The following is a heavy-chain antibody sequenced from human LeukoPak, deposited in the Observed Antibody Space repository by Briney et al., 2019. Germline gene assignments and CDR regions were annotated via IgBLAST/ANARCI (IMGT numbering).Heavy chain of an antibody. Sequence: GGSLRLSCAASGFTVSTNYMSWVRQAPGKGLEWVSVIYSGGSTFHADSVKGRFTISRDNSKNTLYLQMNSLRAEDTAVYYCARDLITMVRGVSYYYGMDVWGQGTTVTVSS. J-gene: IGHJ6*02. CDR1: GFTVSTNY. D-gene: IGHD3-10*01. CDR2: IYSGGST. V-gene: IGHV3-66*01. CDR3: ARDLITMVRGVSYYYGMDV.